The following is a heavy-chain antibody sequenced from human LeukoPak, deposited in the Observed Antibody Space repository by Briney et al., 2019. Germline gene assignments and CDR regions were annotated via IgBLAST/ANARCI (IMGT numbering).Heavy chain of an antibody. CDR3: VRDYNLYFDY. D-gene: IGHD3-10*01. CDR1: GFTFTSYG. CDR2: MWYDGSKQ. J-gene: IGHJ4*01. Sequence: GRSLRLSCAASGFTFTSYGMHWVRQAPGRGLEWVAVMWYDGSKQYYADSVKGRFTISRDTSKNTLYLEMNSLRAEDTAMYYCVRDYNLYFDYTGPGTLVTVSS. V-gene: IGHV3-33*01.